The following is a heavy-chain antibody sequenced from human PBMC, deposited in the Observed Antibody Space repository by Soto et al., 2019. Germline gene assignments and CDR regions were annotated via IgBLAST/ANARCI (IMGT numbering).Heavy chain of an antibody. CDR1: GFTVSTNY. J-gene: IGHJ2*01. V-gene: IGHV3-53*01. CDR3: ARSLFDRGNPYWLFYL. D-gene: IGHD2-15*01. Sequence: EVQLVESGGGLIQPGGSLRLSCAASGFTVSTNYMNWVRQAPGKGLEWVSVIDSGGSTYYADSVKGRFTISRDNSKNTLYLQVNGLSAEATAVYYSARSLFDRGNPYWLFYLWGRGTLVTVSS. CDR2: IDSGGST.